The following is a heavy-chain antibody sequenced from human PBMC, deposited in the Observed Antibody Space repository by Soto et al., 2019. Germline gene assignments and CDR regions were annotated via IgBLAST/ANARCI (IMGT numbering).Heavy chain of an antibody. CDR2: IYTSGST. Sequence: SETLSLTCTVSCGSISSYYWSWIRQPAGKGLEWIGRIYTSGSTNYNPSLKSRVTMSVDTSKNQFSLKLSSVTAADTAVYYCARDLGEWLLDYYYYYGMDVWGQGTTVTVSS. V-gene: IGHV4-4*07. D-gene: IGHD3-10*01. CDR3: ARDLGEWLLDYYYYYGMDV. J-gene: IGHJ6*02. CDR1: CGSISSYY.